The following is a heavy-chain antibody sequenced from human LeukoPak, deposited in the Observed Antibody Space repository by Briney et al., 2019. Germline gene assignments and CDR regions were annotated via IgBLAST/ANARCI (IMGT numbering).Heavy chain of an antibody. V-gene: IGHV3-53*01. J-gene: IGHJ4*02. D-gene: IGHD1-20*01. Sequence: GGSLRLSCAASGLTVTSNYMSWVRQAPGEGLEWVSVIYSGGSTYYADSVKGRFTISRDNSKNTLYLQMNNLRAEDTAVYYCARVAFRSSSYISGIDYWGQGTLVTVSS. CDR1: GLTVTSNY. CDR3: ARVAFRSSSYISGIDY. CDR2: IYSGGST.